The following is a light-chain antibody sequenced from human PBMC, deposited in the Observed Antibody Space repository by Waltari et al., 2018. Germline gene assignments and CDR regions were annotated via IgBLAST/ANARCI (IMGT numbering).Light chain of an antibody. Sequence: EIVLTQSPGTLSLSPGERGTLSCRASQSVSNKCLAWYQQKPGQAPRLLIYGASHRATGIPDRFSGSGSGTDFTLTISRLEPEDFAVYSCHQYGSSPGTFGQGTKVEIK. CDR1: QSVSNKC. J-gene: IGKJ1*01. V-gene: IGKV3-20*01. CDR2: GAS. CDR3: HQYGSSPGT.